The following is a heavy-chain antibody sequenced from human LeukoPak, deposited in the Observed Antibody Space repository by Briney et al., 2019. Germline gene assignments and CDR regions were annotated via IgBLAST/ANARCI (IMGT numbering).Heavy chain of an antibody. Sequence: GRSLRLSCSTSGFTFRNFAMSWVRQAPGKGLEWVSSIGGGDTYYADSVKGRFTISRDDSRSTVDLQMSSLRAEDTAVYYCAKDGQSFNSMYDYFDSWGQGTLVTVSS. J-gene: IGHJ4*02. CDR2: IGGGDT. D-gene: IGHD2-8*01. CDR1: GFTFRNFA. V-gene: IGHV3-23*01. CDR3: AKDGQSFNSMYDYFDS.